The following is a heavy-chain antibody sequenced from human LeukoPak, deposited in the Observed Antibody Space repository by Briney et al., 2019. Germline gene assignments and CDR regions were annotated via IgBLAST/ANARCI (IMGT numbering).Heavy chain of an antibody. CDR1: GGSINNYY. J-gene: IGHJ6*03. CDR3: AREPEDVVMDV. Sequence: PSGTLSLTCTVSGGSINNYYWSWIRQPPGKGLEWIGYVHYTGNTNYNPSVRTRVTISVDTSKNQFSLKVTSVSAADTAVYYCAREPEDVVMDVWGKGTTVIVSS. CDR2: VHYTGNT. V-gene: IGHV4-59*01. D-gene: IGHD2-21*01.